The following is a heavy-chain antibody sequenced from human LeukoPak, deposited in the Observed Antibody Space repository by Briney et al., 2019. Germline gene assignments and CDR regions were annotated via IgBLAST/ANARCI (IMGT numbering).Heavy chain of an antibody. J-gene: IGHJ6*02. CDR1: GGSISSSNW. CDR2: IYHSGST. V-gene: IGHV4-4*02. CDR3: ARVRGYCSSTSCSYGMDV. D-gene: IGHD2-2*01. Sequence: SETLSLTCAVSGGSISSSNWWSWVRQPPGKGLEWIGEIYHSGSTNYNPSLKSRVTISVDKSKNQFSLKLSSVTAADTAVYYCARVRGYCSSTSCSYGMDVWGQGTTVTVSS.